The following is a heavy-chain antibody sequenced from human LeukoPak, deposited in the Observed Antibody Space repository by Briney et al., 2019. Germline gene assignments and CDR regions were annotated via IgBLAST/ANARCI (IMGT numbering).Heavy chain of an antibody. CDR2: INHSGST. CDR3: ARLYYYDSSGYGTS. V-gene: IGHV4-34*01. Sequence: SETLSLTCAVYGGSFSGYYWSWIRQPPGKGLEGIGEINHSGSTNYNPSLKSRVTISVDTSKNQFSLKLSSVTAADTAVYYCARLYYYDSSGYGTSWGQGTLVTVSS. J-gene: IGHJ5*02. CDR1: GGSFSGYY. D-gene: IGHD3-22*01.